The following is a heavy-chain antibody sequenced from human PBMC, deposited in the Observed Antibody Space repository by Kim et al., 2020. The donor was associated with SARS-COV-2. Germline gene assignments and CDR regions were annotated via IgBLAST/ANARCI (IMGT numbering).Heavy chain of an antibody. CDR3: ARGVSSAWTLRAWFDP. CDR2: VDHSGTT. CDR1: GASISSSSC. D-gene: IGHD3-22*01. Sequence: SETLSLTCVVSGASISSSSCWSWVRQPPGKGLEWIGEVDHSGTTSYNVSLKSRVTISVDKSKNQFSLRLNSVRAADTAVYYCARGVSSAWTLRAWFDPWG. V-gene: IGHV4-4*02. J-gene: IGHJ5*02.